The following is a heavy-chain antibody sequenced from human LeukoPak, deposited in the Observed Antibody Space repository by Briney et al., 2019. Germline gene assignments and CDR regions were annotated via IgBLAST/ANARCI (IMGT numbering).Heavy chain of an antibody. Sequence: PSETLSLTCTVSGGSISSYSWSWIRQPPGKGLEWIGYIYYNGSTNYNPSLKSRVTISVDTSKNQFSLRLSSVTAADTAVYYCARGPGNGYSFDYWGQGTLVTVSS. D-gene: IGHD5-24*01. CDR3: ARGPGNGYSFDY. J-gene: IGHJ4*02. CDR2: IYYNGST. CDR1: GGSISSYS. V-gene: IGHV4-59*01.